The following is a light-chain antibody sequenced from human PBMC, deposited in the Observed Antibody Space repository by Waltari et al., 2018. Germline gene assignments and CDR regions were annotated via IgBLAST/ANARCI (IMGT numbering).Light chain of an antibody. CDR2: RNN. Sequence: QSVLTQPPSASGTPGQRVTISCSGSSSNIEMNYVYWFKRLPGTAPRLLIYRNNQRRSGVPDRFSGSKSGTSASLAIIGLRSDDEADYYCAAWDDSLSGLYVFGTGTKVTVL. V-gene: IGLV1-47*01. CDR3: AAWDDSLSGLYV. CDR1: SSNIEMNY. J-gene: IGLJ1*01.